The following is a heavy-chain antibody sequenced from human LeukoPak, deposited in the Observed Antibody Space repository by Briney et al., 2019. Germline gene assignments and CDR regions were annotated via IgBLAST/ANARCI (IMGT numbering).Heavy chain of an antibody. CDR1: GGSFTSFY. D-gene: IGHD3-16*01. J-gene: IGHJ4*02. V-gene: IGHV4-4*07. CDR3: ARYXGIYGHDY. CDR2: FFSSGNT. Sequence: PSETLSLTCTVSGGSFTSFYWSWIRQPAGKGLEWIGRFFSSGNTNYNPSFKSRATISVDKSKNQFSLKLTSVTSADTAVYYCARYXGIYGHDYWGQGTLVSVSS.